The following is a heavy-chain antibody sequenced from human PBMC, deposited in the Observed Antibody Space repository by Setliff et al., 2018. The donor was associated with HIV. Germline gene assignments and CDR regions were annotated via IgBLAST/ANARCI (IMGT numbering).Heavy chain of an antibody. Sequence: PGGSLRLSCEASGFSFSSYWMSWVRQAPGKGLEWVANIKQDGSEKHHMDSVKGRFTISRDNANNSLFLQMDSLRVEDTAVYYCARDGEEYVNGWYWWADYYYYGMDVWGQGTTVT. J-gene: IGHJ6*02. CDR1: GFSFSSYW. D-gene: IGHD2-8*02. CDR3: ARDGEEYVNGWYWWADYYYYGMDV. CDR2: IKQDGSEK. V-gene: IGHV3-7*01.